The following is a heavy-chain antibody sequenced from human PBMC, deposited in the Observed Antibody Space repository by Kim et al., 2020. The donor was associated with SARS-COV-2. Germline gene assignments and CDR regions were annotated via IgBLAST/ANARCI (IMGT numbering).Heavy chain of an antibody. V-gene: IGHV4-31*03. CDR2: IYYSGST. Sequence: SETLSLTCTVSGGSISSGGYYWSWIRQHPGKGLEWIGYIYYSGSTYYNPSLKSRVTISVDTSKNQFSLKLSSVTAADTAVYYCARVPGGSGSYLRFDPWGQGTLVTVSS. CDR1: GGSISSGGYY. J-gene: IGHJ5*02. D-gene: IGHD3-10*01. CDR3: ARVPGGSGSYLRFDP.